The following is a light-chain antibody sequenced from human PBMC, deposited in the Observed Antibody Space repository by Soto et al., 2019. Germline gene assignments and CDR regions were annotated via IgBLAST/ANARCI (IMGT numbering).Light chain of an antibody. CDR1: SSDVGGYNY. Sequence: QSALTQPASVSGSPGQWITISCTGTSSDVGGYNYVSWYQQHPGKAPKLMIYDVTNRPSGVSNRFSGSKSGNTASLTISGLQAEDEADYYCSSYPSSSTYVFGTGTKLTVL. CDR2: DVT. CDR3: SSYPSSSTYV. J-gene: IGLJ1*01. V-gene: IGLV2-14*01.